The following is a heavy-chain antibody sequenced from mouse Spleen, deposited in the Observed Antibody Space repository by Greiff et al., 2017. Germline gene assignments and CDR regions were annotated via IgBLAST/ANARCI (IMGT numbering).Heavy chain of an antibody. J-gene: IGHJ3*01. CDR3: ARSRQLSPFAY. D-gene: IGHD3-2*02. CDR2: IRNKANGYTT. Sequence: EVQLVESGGGLVQPGGSLSLSCAASGFTFTDYYMSWVRQPPGKALEWLGFIRNKANGYTTEYSASVKGRFTISRDNSQSILYLQMNALRAEDSATYYCARSRQLSPFAYWGQGTLVTVSA. CDR1: GFTFTDYY. V-gene: IGHV7-3*01.